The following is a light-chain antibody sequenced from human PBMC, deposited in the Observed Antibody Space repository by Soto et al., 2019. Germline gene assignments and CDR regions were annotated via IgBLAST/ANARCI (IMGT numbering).Light chain of an antibody. CDR2: GAS. J-gene: IGKJ1*01. Sequence: EVVMTQSPATLSVSPGERATLSCRASQSLSSNLAWYQQKPGQAPRLLIFGASTRATGGPVRFSGSGSGTEFTLTISSLQSEDSAVYYCQQYNHWPWTFGQGTKVEI. CDR1: QSLSSN. V-gene: IGKV3-15*01. CDR3: QQYNHWPWT.